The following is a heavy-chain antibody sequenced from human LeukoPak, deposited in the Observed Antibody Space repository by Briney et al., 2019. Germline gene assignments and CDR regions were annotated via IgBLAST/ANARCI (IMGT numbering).Heavy chain of an antibody. CDR3: AKGKFTVTTYLYFDY. CDR2: ISGSGGST. CDR1: GFTFSSYA. J-gene: IGHJ4*02. V-gene: IGHV3-23*01. D-gene: IGHD4-17*01. Sequence: PGGSLRLSCAASGFTFSSYAMGWVRQAPGKGLEWVSAISGSGGSTYYADSVKGRFTISRDNSKNTLYLQMNSLRAEDTAVYYCAKGKFTVTTYLYFDYWGQGTLVTVSS.